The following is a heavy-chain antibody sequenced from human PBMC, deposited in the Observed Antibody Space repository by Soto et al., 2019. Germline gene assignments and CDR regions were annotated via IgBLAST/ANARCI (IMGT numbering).Heavy chain of an antibody. Sequence: QVQLVQSGAEVKKLGASVKVSCKASGYTFTAYYSHWVRQAPGQGLEWVGWLNPNSGDTNYAQRFQGWVTMTGDKSVSTAYMDLTRLRSDDKAVYYCARGGYTYGYGLDYWGQGSLVTVSS. CDR2: LNPNSGDT. CDR1: GYTFTAYY. CDR3: ARGGYTYGYGLDY. J-gene: IGHJ4*02. V-gene: IGHV1-2*04. D-gene: IGHD5-18*01.